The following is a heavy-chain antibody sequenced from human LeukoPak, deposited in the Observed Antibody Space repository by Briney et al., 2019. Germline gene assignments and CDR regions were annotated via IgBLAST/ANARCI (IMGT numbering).Heavy chain of an antibody. CDR1: GGSISSGGYY. D-gene: IGHD3-22*01. CDR3: ASRTPYYYDSSGPTFDY. J-gene: IGHJ4*02. Sequence: TLSLTCTVSGGSISSGGYYWSWIRQHPGKGLEWIGYIYYSGSTYYNPSLKSRVIISVDTSKNQFSLKLSSVTAADTAVCYCASRTPYYYDSSGPTFDYWGQGTLVTVSS. CDR2: IYYSGST. V-gene: IGHV4-31*03.